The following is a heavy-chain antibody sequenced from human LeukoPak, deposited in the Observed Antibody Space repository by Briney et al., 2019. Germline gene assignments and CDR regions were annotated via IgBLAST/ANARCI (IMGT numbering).Heavy chain of an antibody. J-gene: IGHJ5*02. CDR1: GYTFTGYY. CDR3: ARKPDSQWGWYNWFDP. Sequence: GASVKVSCKASGYTFTGYYMHWVRQAPGQGLEWMGWINTNTGNPTYAQGFTGRFVFSLDTSVSTAYLQISSLKAEDTAVYYCARKPDSQWGWYNWFDPWGQGTLVTVSS. CDR2: INTNTGNP. D-gene: IGHD7-27*01. V-gene: IGHV7-4-1*02.